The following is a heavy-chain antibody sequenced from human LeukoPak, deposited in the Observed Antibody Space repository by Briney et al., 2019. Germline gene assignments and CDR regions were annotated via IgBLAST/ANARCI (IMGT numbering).Heavy chain of an antibody. Sequence: GGSLSLSCAAAAFTFSTYGRHWVRQAPSKGLEWGAVIWYDARNKYYAGSVKGRFTISRDNSKNTLYLQMNRLRAEDTAVYYCARYKGGGIVGATFDYWGQGTLVTVSS. CDR1: AFTFSTYG. J-gene: IGHJ4*02. CDR3: ARYKGGGIVGATFDY. V-gene: IGHV3-33*01. CDR2: IWYDARNK. D-gene: IGHD1-26*01.